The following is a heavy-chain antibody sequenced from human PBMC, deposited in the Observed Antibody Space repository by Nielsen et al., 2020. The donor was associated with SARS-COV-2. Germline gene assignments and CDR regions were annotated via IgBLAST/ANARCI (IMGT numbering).Heavy chain of an antibody. J-gene: IGHJ4*02. CDR1: GSSFTSYW. CDR2: IDPSDSYT. V-gene: IGHV5-10-1*01. Sequence: GESLKISCKGSGSSFTSYWNSWVRQMPGKGLEWMGRIDPSDSYTNYSPSFQGHVTISADKSISTAYLQWSSLKASDTAMYYCARHELGWFGGVIDPPDYWGQGTLVTVSS. CDR3: ARHELGWFGGVIDPPDY. D-gene: IGHD3-16*02.